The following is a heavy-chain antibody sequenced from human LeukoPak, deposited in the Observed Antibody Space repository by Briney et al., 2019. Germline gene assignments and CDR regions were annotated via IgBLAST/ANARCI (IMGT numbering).Heavy chain of an antibody. CDR3: ARDSTSSWLEYYYGMDV. D-gene: IGHD6-13*01. J-gene: IGHJ6*02. Sequence: SETLSLTCTVSGGSISGSSYYWSWIRQHPGKGLEWIGYIYYSGSTYYNPSLKSRVTISVDTSKNQFSLKLSSVTAADTAVYYCARDSTSSWLEYYYGMDVWGQGTTVTVSS. CDR1: GGSISGSSYY. V-gene: IGHV4-31*03. CDR2: IYYSGST.